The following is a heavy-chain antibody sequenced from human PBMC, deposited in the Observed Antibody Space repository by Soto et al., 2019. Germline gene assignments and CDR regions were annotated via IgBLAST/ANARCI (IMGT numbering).Heavy chain of an antibody. CDR1: GGSISSYY. J-gene: IGHJ6*03. D-gene: IGHD3-10*01. CDR3: ARARVVRGVIITTHYMDV. Sequence: SETLSLTCTVSGGSISSYYWSWIRQPPGKGLEWIGYIYYSGSTNYNPSLKSRVTISVDTSKNQFSLKLSSVTAADTAVYYCARARVVRGVIITTHYMDVWGKGTTVTVSS. CDR2: IYYSGST. V-gene: IGHV4-59*01.